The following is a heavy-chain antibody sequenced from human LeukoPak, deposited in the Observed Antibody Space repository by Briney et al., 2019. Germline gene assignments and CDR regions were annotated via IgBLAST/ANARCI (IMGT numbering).Heavy chain of an antibody. CDR2: IYYSGST. Sequence: SETLSLTCTVSGGSISSYYWSWIRQPPGKGLEWIGYIYYSGSTNYNPSLKSRVTISVNTSKNQFSLKLSSVTAADTAVYYCARRHGSGYEHWGQGTLVTVSS. CDR3: ARRHGSGYEH. J-gene: IGHJ1*01. V-gene: IGHV4-59*01. D-gene: IGHD3-22*01. CDR1: GGSISSYY.